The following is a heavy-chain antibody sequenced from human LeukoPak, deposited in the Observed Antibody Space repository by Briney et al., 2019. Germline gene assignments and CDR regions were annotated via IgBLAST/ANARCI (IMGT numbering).Heavy chain of an antibody. CDR3: ASGGQWLVGYYYYGMDV. D-gene: IGHD6-19*01. CDR1: GGSISSYY. CDR2: IYYSGST. V-gene: IGHV4-59*01. Sequence: SETLSLTCTVSGGSISSYYWSWIRQPPGKGLEWIGYIYYSGSTNYNPSLKSRVTISVDTSKNQFSLKLSSVTAADTAVYYCASGGQWLVGYYYYGMDVWGQGTTVTVSS. J-gene: IGHJ6*02.